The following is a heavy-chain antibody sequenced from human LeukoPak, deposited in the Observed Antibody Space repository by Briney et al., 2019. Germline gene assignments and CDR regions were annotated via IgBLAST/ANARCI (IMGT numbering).Heavy chain of an antibody. CDR2: INGGNGNT. J-gene: IGHJ4*02. D-gene: IGHD5-18*01. V-gene: IGHV1-3*01. CDR3: ARKVGGPYSYGDN. Sequence: ASVKVSCKASGYTFTSYTMHWVRQAPGQRLEWMGWINGGNGNTKYSQKFQGRVTITRDTSASTAYMELSSLTSEDTAVYYCARKVGGPYSYGDNWGQGTLVTVSS. CDR1: GYTFTSYT.